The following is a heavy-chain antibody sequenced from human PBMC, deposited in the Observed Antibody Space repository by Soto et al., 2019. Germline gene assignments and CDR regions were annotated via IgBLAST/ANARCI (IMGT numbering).Heavy chain of an antibody. CDR2: IYYSGST. CDR1: GGSISSYY. Sequence: SETLSLTCTVSGGSISSYYWSWIRQRPGKGLEWIGYIYYSGSTNYNPSLKSRVTISVDTSKNQFSLKLSSVTAADTAVYYCARDRDYYGSGSYYNPEAQPSYYYGMDVWGQGTTVTVSS. V-gene: IGHV4-59*01. CDR3: ARDRDYYGSGSYYNPEAQPSYYYGMDV. J-gene: IGHJ6*02. D-gene: IGHD3-10*01.